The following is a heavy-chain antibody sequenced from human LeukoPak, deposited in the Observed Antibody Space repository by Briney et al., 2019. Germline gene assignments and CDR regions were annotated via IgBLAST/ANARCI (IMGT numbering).Heavy chain of an antibody. J-gene: IGHJ4*02. CDR3: AKGGIQLWLLSCFDY. D-gene: IGHD5-18*01. CDR2: ISGSGGST. Sequence: GGSLRLSCAASGFTFSSYSMNWVRQAPGKGLEWVSAISGSGGSTYYADSVKGRFTISRDNSKNTLYLQMNGLRAEDTAVYYCAKGGIQLWLLSCFDYWGQGTLVTVSS. V-gene: IGHV3-23*01. CDR1: GFTFSSYS.